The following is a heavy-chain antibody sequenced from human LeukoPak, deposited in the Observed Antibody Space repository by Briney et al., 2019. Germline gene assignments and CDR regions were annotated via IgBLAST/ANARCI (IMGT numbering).Heavy chain of an antibody. CDR1: GMRFSDFY. J-gene: IGHJ4*02. CDR3: ASGGRAYNF. Sequence: GGSLRLSCAASGMRFSDFYMSWMRQAPGKGLEWISFISSNGNIIHYADSAKGRLTISRDNAKNSLYLHMDSLRVEDTATYYCASGGRAYNFWGPGTAVTVSS. V-gene: IGHV3-11*01. D-gene: IGHD1-14*01. CDR2: ISSNGNII.